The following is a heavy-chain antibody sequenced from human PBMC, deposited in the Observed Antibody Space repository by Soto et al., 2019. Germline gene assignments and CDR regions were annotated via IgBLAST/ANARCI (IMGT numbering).Heavy chain of an antibody. CDR1: GFSVSNNY. Sequence: EVQLVETGGGLIQPGGSLRLSCAASGFSVSNNYMNWVRQPPGKGLEWVSVLYSGGNTYYADSVKGRFSVSRDESQNTLHRHMNSLRAEDTAVYYCARGGYYSGRAPAYYFASWGQGTLVTVSS. CDR3: ARGGYYSGRAPAYYFAS. D-gene: IGHD2-8*02. V-gene: IGHV3-53*02. CDR2: LYSGGNT. J-gene: IGHJ4*02.